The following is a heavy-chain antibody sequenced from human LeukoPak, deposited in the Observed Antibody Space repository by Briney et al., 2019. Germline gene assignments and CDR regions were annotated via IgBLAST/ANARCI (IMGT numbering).Heavy chain of an antibody. CDR1: GFTFSSYS. V-gene: IGHV3-48*04. J-gene: IGHJ3*01. D-gene: IGHD5-24*01. Sequence: GGSLRLSCAAPGFTFSSYSMNWVRQAPGKGLEWVSYISSSSNTIYYADSVKGRFTVSRDNAKNSLSLQMNSLRAEDTAVYYCARDQGEMATIRRGAFDFWGQGTLVTVSS. CDR3: ARDQGEMATIRRGAFDF. CDR2: ISSSSNTI.